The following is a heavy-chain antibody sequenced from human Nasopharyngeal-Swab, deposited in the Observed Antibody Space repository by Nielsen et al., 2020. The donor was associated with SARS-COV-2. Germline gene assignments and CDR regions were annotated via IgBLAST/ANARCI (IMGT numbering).Heavy chain of an antibody. CDR2: ISRNSGSL. CDR1: GFTFHDYG. V-gene: IGHV3-9*01. D-gene: IGHD1-26*01. J-gene: IGHJ5*02. Sequence: GGSLRLSCAASGFTFHDYGMHWVRQAPGKGLEWVSGISRNSGSLGYADSVKGRFTISRDNAKNSLYLQMNSLRPEDTALYYCVKALWDFSLVMQTWGQGTLVTVSS. CDR3: VKALWDFSLVMQT.